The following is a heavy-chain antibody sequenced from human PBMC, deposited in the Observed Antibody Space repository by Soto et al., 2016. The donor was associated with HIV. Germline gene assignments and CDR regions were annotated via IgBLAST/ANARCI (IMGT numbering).Heavy chain of an antibody. Sequence: EVQLVESGGGLVQPGGSLRLSCAASGFTFSSYWMHWVRQAPGKGLVWVSRINSDGSSTSYADSVKGRFTISRDNAKSTVYLQMNSLRAEDTAVYYCAREYYSGFSIYFDYWGQGPWSTVSS. V-gene: IGHV3-74*01. CDR1: GFTFSSYW. CDR2: INSDGSST. J-gene: IGHJ4*03. CDR3: AREYYSGFSIYFDY. D-gene: IGHD5-12*01.